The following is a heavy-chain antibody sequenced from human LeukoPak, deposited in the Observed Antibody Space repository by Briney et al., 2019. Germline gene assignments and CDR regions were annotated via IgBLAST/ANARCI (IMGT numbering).Heavy chain of an antibody. J-gene: IGHJ4*02. CDR2: INSDGSTT. Sequence: PGGPLRLSCVASEFTFSRYWTHWVRQAPGEGLVWVSVINSDGSTTLYADSVKGRFTISRDNAKNTLYLQMNSLRAEDTAVYYCAGLRGKITTIDYWGQGTLVTVSS. CDR1: EFTFSRYW. V-gene: IGHV3-74*03. D-gene: IGHD4-11*01. CDR3: AGLRGKITTIDY.